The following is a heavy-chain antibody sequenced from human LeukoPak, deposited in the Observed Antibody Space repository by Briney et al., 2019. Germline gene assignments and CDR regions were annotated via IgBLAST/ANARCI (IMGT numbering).Heavy chain of an antibody. D-gene: IGHD2-2*01. CDR2: ISGSGGST. CDR3: AKFGCSSTSCYPPYNWFDP. Sequence: PGGSLRLSCAASGFTFSSYAMSWVRQAPGKGLEWVSAISGSGGSTYYADSVKGRFTISRDNSKNTLYLQMNSLRAEDTAVYYCAKFGCSSTSCYPPYNWFDPWGQGTLVTVSS. V-gene: IGHV3-23*01. CDR1: GFTFSSYA. J-gene: IGHJ5*02.